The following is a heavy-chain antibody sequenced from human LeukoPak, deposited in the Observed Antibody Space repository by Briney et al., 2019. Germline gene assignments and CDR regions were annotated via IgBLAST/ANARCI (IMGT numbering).Heavy chain of an antibody. V-gene: IGHV3-43D*03. J-gene: IGHJ6*03. D-gene: IGHD2/OR15-2a*01. CDR1: GFTFDDYA. Sequence: GGPLRLSCAASGFTFDDYAMHWVRHASGKGLEWVSHITWDGGSTHYADSVEGRFTISRDNRENSLYLQMNSLRPEDTALYYCAKDRAARGRGNYFYMDVWGKGTTVTVSS. CDR2: ITWDGGST. CDR3: AKDRAARGRGNYFYMDV.